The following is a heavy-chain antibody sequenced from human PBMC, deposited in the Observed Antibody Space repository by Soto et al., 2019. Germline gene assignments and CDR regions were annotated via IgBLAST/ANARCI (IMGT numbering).Heavy chain of an antibody. Sequence: GGSLRLSCAASGFTFDDYAMHWVRQAPGKGLEWVSGISWNSGSIGYADSVKGRFTISRDNAKNSLYLKMNSLRAEDTALYYCAKDMTAVFSCYDYWGQGTLVTVSS. J-gene: IGHJ4*02. V-gene: IGHV3-9*01. D-gene: IGHD2-15*01. CDR1: GFTFDDYA. CDR2: ISWNSGSI. CDR3: AKDMTAVFSCYDY.